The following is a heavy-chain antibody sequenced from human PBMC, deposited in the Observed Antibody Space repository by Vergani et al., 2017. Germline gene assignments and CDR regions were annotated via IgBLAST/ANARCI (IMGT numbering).Heavy chain of an antibody. CDR2: ISARYPST. CDR1: GFTFSACP. J-gene: IGHJ4*02. V-gene: IGHV3-23*01. Sequence: EVQLLQSGGGVIQPGGSVRLSCAASGFTFSACPMTWVRQAPGEGLEWVSAISARYPSTYYADSVKGRFTISRDNSKNMLYLQMNSLRAEDTAVYYCAGLSYDTTPYLQGGYVCWGQGTLVSVSS. CDR3: AGLSYDTTPYLQGGYVC. D-gene: IGHD3-22*01.